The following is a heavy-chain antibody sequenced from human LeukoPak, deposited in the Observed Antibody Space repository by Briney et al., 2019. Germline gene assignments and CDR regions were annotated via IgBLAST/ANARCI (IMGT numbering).Heavy chain of an antibody. CDR2: INSDGSTT. CDR3: VRNLDFWGDSEDY. Sequence: PGGSLRLSCAASGFTFSSYWMHWVRQAPGKGLVWVLRINSDGSTTTYADSVKGRFTISRDSAKNTLYLQMNSLRAEDTAVYYCVRNLDFWGDSEDYWGQGTLVTVSS. CDR1: GFTFSSYW. D-gene: IGHD3-3*01. V-gene: IGHV3-74*01. J-gene: IGHJ4*02.